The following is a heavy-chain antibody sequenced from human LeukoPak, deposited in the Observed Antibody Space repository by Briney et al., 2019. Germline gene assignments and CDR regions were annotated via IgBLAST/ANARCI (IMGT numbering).Heavy chain of an antibody. J-gene: IGHJ3*02. CDR3: ARDSADNDYGDLDAFDI. CDR2: ISAYNGNT. CDR1: GYTFTSYG. V-gene: IGHV1-18*01. D-gene: IGHD4-17*01. Sequence: ASVKVSCKASGYTFTSYGISWVRQAPGQGLEWMGWISAYNGNTNYAQKLQGRVTMTTDTSTSTAYTELRSLRSDDTAVYYCARDSADNDYGDLDAFDIWGQGTMVTVSS.